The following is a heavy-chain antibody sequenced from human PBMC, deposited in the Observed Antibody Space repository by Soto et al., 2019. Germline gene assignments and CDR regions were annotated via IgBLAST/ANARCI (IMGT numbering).Heavy chain of an antibody. V-gene: IGHV3-53*01. CDR2: IYSGGST. D-gene: IGHD2-2*01. CDR1: GFPVSSNY. CDR3: ARQKKVPAAYYYGMDV. Sequence: HPGGSLRLSCEASGFPVSSNYMSWVRQAPGKGLEWVSVIYSGGSTYYADSVKGRFTISRDNSKNTLYLQMNSLRAEDTAVYYCARQKKVPAAYYYGMDVWGQGTTVTVSS. J-gene: IGHJ6*02.